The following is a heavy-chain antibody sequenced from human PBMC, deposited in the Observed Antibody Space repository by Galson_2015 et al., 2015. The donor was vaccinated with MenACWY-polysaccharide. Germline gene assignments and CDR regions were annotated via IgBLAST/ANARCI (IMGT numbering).Heavy chain of an antibody. CDR1: GFTFSTYV. D-gene: IGHD1-14*01. J-gene: IGHJ4*02. CDR3: AREDEYNTPFEQ. V-gene: IGHV3-30*02. Sequence: SLRLSCAASGFTFSTYVMHWVRQAPGEGLEWVAFIRNDGSDKYYLDSVKGRFTISRDNSKNTLSLQMNSLGAGDTAVYYCAREDEYNTPFEQWGRGTLVTVSS. CDR2: IRNDGSDK.